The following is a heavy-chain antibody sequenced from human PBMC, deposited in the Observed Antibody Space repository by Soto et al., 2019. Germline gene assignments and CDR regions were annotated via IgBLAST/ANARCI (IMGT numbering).Heavy chain of an antibody. D-gene: IGHD6-19*01. Sequence: QVQLVESGGGVVQPGRSLRLSCAASGFTFSSYGMHWVRQAPGKGLEWVAVISYDGSNKYYADSVKGRFTISRDNSKNTLYLQMNSLRAEDTAVYYCAKDQDSSGWYSGWGQGTLVTVSS. J-gene: IGHJ4*02. V-gene: IGHV3-30*18. CDR2: ISYDGSNK. CDR3: AKDQDSSGWYSG. CDR1: GFTFSSYG.